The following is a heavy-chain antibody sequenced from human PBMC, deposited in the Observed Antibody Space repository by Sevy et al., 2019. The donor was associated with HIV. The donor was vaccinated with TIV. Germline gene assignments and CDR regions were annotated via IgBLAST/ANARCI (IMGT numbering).Heavy chain of an antibody. Sequence: ASVKVSCKFSGHTHTELPIHWVRQAPGKRLEWMGRFDPEDGERIYAQKFQGRVTMTEDTSTDTAYMELSSLRSEDTALYYCASTREYYSDNSGYFDYWGQGTLVTVSS. D-gene: IGHD3-22*01. CDR2: FDPEDGER. J-gene: IGHJ4*02. V-gene: IGHV1-24*01. CDR3: ASTREYYSDNSGYFDY. CDR1: GHTHTELP.